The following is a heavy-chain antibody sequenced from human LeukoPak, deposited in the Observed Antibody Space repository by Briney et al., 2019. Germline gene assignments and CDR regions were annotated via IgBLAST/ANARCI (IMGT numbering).Heavy chain of an antibody. V-gene: IGHV1-69*04. Sequence: SVKVSCKASGGTFCSYAISWGRQAPGQGLEWMGRIIPILGIANYAQKFQGRVTITADKSTSTAYMELSSLRSEDTAVYYCARVGIAAAGPIDYWGQGTLVTVSS. J-gene: IGHJ4*02. CDR2: IIPILGIA. CDR1: GGTFCSYA. CDR3: ARVGIAAAGPIDY. D-gene: IGHD6-13*01.